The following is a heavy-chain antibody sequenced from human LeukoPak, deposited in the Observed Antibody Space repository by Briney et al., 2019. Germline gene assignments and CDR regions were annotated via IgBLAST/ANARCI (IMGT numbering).Heavy chain of an antibody. V-gene: IGHV1-69*05. D-gene: IGHD3-10*01. CDR2: IIPIFGTA. CDR1: GGTFSSYA. Sequence: SVKVSCKASGGTFSSYAISWVRQAPGQGLEWMGRIIPIFGTANYAQKFRGRVTITTDESTSTACMELGSLRSEDTAVYYCARGRGSGDSYYYYYMDVWGKGTTVTVSS. CDR3: ARGRGSGDSYYYYYMDV. J-gene: IGHJ6*03.